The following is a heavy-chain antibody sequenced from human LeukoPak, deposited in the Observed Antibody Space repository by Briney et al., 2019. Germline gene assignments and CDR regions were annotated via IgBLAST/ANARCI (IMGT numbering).Heavy chain of an antibody. V-gene: IGHV4-34*01. J-gene: IGHJ4*02. Sequence: SETLSLTCAVYGGSFSGYCGSWIRQPPGKGLEWIGEINHSGSTNYNPSLKSRVAISVDTSKNQFSLKLSSVTAADTAVYYCARGEVYYGSGSHNYWGQGTLVTVSS. D-gene: IGHD3-10*01. CDR2: INHSGST. CDR1: GGSFSGYC. CDR3: ARGEVYYGSGSHNY.